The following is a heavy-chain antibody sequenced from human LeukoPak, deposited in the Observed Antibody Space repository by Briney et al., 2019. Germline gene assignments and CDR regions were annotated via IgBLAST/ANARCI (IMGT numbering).Heavy chain of an antibody. V-gene: IGHV3-30*04. Sequence: PGGSLRLTCAASGFTFSSYAMHWVRQAPGKGLEWVAVISYDGSNKYYADSVKGRFTISRDNSKDTLYLHMNSLRAEDTALYYCAKGVTSRVAFDYWGQGTVVTVSS. CDR3: AKGVTSRVAFDY. D-gene: IGHD2-2*01. CDR2: ISYDGSNK. J-gene: IGHJ4*02. CDR1: GFTFSSYA.